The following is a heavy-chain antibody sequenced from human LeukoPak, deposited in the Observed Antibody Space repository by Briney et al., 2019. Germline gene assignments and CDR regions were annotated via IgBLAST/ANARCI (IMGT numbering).Heavy chain of an antibody. CDR1: GFTVSSNY. CDR2: IYSGGST. CDR3: ARVHNLAVADVDYFDY. Sequence: LRLSCAASGFTVSSNYMSWVRQAPGKGLEWVSVIYSGGSTYYADSVTGRFTISRDNSKNTLYLQMNSLRAEDTAVYYCARVHNLAVADVDYFDYWGQGTLVTVSS. V-gene: IGHV3-53*01. D-gene: IGHD6-19*01. J-gene: IGHJ4*02.